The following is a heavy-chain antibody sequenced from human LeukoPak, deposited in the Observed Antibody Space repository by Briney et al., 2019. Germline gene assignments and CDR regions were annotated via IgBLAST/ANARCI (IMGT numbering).Heavy chain of an antibody. CDR2: ISWNSGSI. D-gene: IGHD1-26*01. CDR3: AKDMVGARRYYGMDV. V-gene: IGHV3-9*01. CDR1: GFTFSSYA. Sequence: GGSLRLSCAASGFTFSSYAMSWVRQAPGKGLEWVSGISWNSGSIGYADSVKGRFTISRDNAKNSLYLQMNSLRAEDTALYYCAKDMVGARRYYGMDVWGQGTTVTVPS. J-gene: IGHJ6*02.